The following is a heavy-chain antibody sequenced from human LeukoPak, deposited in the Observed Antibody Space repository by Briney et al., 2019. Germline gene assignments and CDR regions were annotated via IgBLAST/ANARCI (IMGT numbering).Heavy chain of an antibody. CDR2: INPNSGGT. J-gene: IGHJ2*01. Sequence: ASVKVSCKASGYTFTGYYIHWVRQAPGQGLESMGWINPNSGGTNYAQKFQGRVTMTRDTSISTAYMELSRLRSDDTAMYYCARDWEGLGEYWYFDLWGRGTLVSVSS. CDR3: ARDWEGLGEYWYFDL. CDR1: GYTFTGYY. V-gene: IGHV1-2*02. D-gene: IGHD1-26*01.